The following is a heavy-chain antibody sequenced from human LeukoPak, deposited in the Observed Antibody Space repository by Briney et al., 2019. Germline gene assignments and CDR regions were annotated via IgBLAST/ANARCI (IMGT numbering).Heavy chain of an antibody. CDR2: INPSGGST. D-gene: IGHD3-22*01. Sequence: ASVKVSCKASGYIFTSYYMHWVRQAPGQGLEWMGIINPSGGSTSYAQKFQGRVTMTRDTSTSTVYMELSSLRSEDTAVYYCARDIYYDSSGYPSFDYWGQGTLVTVSS. J-gene: IGHJ4*02. CDR1: GYIFTSYY. V-gene: IGHV1-46*01. CDR3: ARDIYYDSSGYPSFDY.